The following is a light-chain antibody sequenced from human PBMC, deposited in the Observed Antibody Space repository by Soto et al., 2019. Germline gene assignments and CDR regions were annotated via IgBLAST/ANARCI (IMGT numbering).Light chain of an antibody. V-gene: IGLV1-44*01. Sequence: QSVLTQPPSTSGTPGQRVTISCSGSSSNIGSNTVHWYQQIPGTAPKLLIYTNNQRSSGVSDRFSGSKSDTSASLVISGLQSEDEADYYCATWDNGLTGVVFSGGTKLTVL. CDR2: TNN. J-gene: IGLJ2*01. CDR1: SSNIGSNT. CDR3: ATWDNGLTGVV.